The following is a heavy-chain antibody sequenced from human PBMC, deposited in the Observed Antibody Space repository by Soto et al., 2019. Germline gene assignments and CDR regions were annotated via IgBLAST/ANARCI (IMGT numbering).Heavy chain of an antibody. CDR2: VNHSGST. CDR1: GGSFSGYY. CDR3: ARGWATVNWFDP. J-gene: IGHJ5*02. Sequence: SETLSLTCAVYGGSFSGYYWSWIRQPPGKGLEWIGEVNHSGSTNYNPSLKSRVTISVDASKNQFSLKLSSVTAADTAVYYCARGWATVNWFDPRGQGTLVTVSS. D-gene: IGHD4-4*01. V-gene: IGHV4-34*01.